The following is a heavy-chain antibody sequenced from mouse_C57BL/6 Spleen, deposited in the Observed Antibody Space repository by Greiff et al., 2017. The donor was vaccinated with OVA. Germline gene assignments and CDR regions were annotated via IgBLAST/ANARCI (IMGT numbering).Heavy chain of an antibody. J-gene: IGHJ4*01. CDR1: GFTFTDYY. Sequence: EVMLVESGGGLVQPGGSLSLSCAASGFTFTDYYMSWVRQPPGKALEWLGFIRNKANGYTTEYSASVKGRFTISRDNSQSILYLQMNALRAEDSATYYVARYTAQATGYAMDYWGQGTSVTVSS. CDR2: IRNKANGYTT. CDR3: ARYTAQATGYAMDY. V-gene: IGHV7-3*01. D-gene: IGHD3-2*02.